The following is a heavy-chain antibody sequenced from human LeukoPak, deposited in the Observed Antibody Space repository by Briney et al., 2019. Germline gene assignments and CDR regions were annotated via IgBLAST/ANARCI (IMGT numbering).Heavy chain of an antibody. CDR2: INPNSGGT. D-gene: IGHD7-27*01. CDR3: AGVRRAGDPAGAFDI. V-gene: IGHV1-2*02. J-gene: IGHJ3*02. Sequence: ASVKVSCKASGYTFTGYYMHWVRQAPGQGLEWMGWINPNSGGTNYAQKFQGRVTMTRDTSISTAYMELSRLRSDDTAVYYCAGVRRAGDPAGAFDIWGQGTMVTVSS. CDR1: GYTFTGYY.